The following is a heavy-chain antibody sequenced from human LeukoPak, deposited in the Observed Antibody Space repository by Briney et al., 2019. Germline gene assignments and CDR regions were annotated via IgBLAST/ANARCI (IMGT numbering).Heavy chain of an antibody. Sequence: PGGSLRLSRAASGFTFSNYPLHWVRQAPDKGLEWVTLISYDGSRIYYADSVKGRFTISRDNSKNMLYLQMNSLRAEDTAVYYCVRESGWGLPHAFDFWGQGTMVTVSS. J-gene: IGHJ3*01. D-gene: IGHD3-3*01. CDR1: GFTFSNYP. CDR2: ISYDGSRI. CDR3: VRESGWGLPHAFDF. V-gene: IGHV3-30*04.